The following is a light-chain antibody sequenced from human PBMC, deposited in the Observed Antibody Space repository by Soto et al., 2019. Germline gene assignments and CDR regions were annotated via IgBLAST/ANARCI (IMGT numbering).Light chain of an antibody. CDR3: SSFAVSFYWV. Sequence: QSALTQPPSASGSPGQSVTISCTGTSSDVGGYNYVSWYQQHPGKAPKLMIYEVSKRPSGVPDRFSGSKSGNTTSLTVSGLQAEDEADYYCSSFAVSFYWVFGGGTKLAVL. V-gene: IGLV2-8*01. J-gene: IGLJ2*01. CDR1: SSDVGGYNY. CDR2: EVS.